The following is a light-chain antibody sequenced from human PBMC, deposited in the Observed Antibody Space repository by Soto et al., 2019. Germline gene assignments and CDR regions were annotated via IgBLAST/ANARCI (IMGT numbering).Light chain of an antibody. Sequence: EVVLTQSKATLSLSPGARATLSCRASQSVNSNLAWYQQKPGQAPRLLIYDASNRATGIPARFSGSGSGTDFTLTISSLEPEDFAVYYCQQRSNWPRTFGQGTIVDI. CDR1: QSVNSN. V-gene: IGKV3-11*01. J-gene: IGKJ1*01. CDR2: DAS. CDR3: QQRSNWPRT.